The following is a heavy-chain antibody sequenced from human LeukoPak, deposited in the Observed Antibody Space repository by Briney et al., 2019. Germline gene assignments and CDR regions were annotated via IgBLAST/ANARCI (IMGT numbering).Heavy chain of an antibody. CDR3: VSQYNYYGSGSYYDY. CDR2: FDPEDGET. D-gene: IGHD3-10*01. V-gene: IGHV1-24*01. CDR1: GYTLTELS. Sequence: ASVKVSCKVSGYTLTELSMHWVRQAPGKGLEWMGGFDPEDGETTYAQKFQGRVTMTEDTSTDTAYMELSSLRSEDTAVYYCVSQYNYYGSGSYYDYWGQGTLVTVSS. J-gene: IGHJ4*02.